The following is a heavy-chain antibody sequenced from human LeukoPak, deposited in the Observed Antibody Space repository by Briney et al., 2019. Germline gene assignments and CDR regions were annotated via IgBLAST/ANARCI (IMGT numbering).Heavy chain of an antibody. CDR1: GFTFSTSG. V-gene: IGHV3-30*02. Sequence: PGGSLRLSCAASGFTFSTSGMHWVRQAPGKGLEWVAFIRYDGSDKYYAESVKGRFTISRDNSKNTLYVQMNSLRVEDTAVYYCAKDAAVGGHYMWHFDYWGQGTLVTVSS. D-gene: IGHD4-23*01. CDR3: AKDAAVGGHYMWHFDY. J-gene: IGHJ4*02. CDR2: IRYDGSDK.